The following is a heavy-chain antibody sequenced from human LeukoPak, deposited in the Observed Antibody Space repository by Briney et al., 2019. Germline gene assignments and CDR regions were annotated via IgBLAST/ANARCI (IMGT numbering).Heavy chain of an antibody. Sequence: PSETLSLTCTVSGGSISSYYWSWIRQPPGKGLEWIGYIYYSGSTNYNPSLKSRVTISVDTSKDQFSLKLSSVTAADTAVYYCARAEGVAVAGNNWFDPWGQGTLVTVSS. V-gene: IGHV4-59*01. CDR3: ARAEGVAVAGNNWFDP. J-gene: IGHJ5*02. CDR2: IYYSGST. D-gene: IGHD6-19*01. CDR1: GGSISSYY.